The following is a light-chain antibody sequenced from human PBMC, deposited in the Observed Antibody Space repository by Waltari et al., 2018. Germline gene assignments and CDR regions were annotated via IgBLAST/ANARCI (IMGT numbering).Light chain of an antibody. Sequence: IQLTQSPSSLSASVGDRVTITCRASQGISDYLAWYQQNPGKAPKLLIYAASTLQSGFPSRFSGSGSGTYFTLTISSLQPEDFATYYCQLLNSAQWTFGQGTKVEIK. J-gene: IGKJ1*01. CDR1: QGISDY. CDR3: QLLNSAQWT. V-gene: IGKV1-9*01. CDR2: AAS.